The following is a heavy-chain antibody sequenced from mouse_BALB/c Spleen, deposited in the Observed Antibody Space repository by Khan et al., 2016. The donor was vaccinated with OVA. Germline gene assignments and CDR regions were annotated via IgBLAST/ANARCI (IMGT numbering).Heavy chain of an antibody. D-gene: IGHD6-1*01. J-gene: IGHJ3*01. CDR2: IYPGSDST. CDR3: ARAGLEVFAY. V-gene: IGHV1-77*01. CDR1: GYTFTDYV. Sequence: QVQLQQSGPELVKPGASVKMSCKASGYTFTDYVMNWVKQRNGQGLEWIGQIYPGSDSTYYNEKFKGKAKLTADRSSSTAYMQLSNLTSEDSAVYFCARAGLEVFAYWGQGTLVTVSS.